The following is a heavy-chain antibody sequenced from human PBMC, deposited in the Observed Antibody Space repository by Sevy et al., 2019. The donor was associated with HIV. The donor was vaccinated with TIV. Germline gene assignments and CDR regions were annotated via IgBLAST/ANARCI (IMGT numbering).Heavy chain of an antibody. J-gene: IGHJ4*02. V-gene: IGHV3-7*01. CDR1: GFTFTNFW. D-gene: IGHD6-19*01. Sequence: GGSLRLSCAASGFTFTNFWMSWVRQAPVKGLEWVANVNNDGSGQKYADSVKGRFIISRDNAKNSLYLQMNSLRTEDTAVYYCARNSGNWGQGTLVTVSS. CDR2: VNNDGSGQ. CDR3: ARNSGN.